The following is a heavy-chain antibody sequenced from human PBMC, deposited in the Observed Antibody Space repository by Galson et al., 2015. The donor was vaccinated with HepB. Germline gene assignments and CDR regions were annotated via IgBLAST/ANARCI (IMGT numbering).Heavy chain of an antibody. V-gene: IGHV3-7*01. CDR3: AGFLGYYDSSGPSDPSGY. CDR2: IKQDGSEK. D-gene: IGHD3-22*01. J-gene: IGHJ4*02. CDR1: GFTFSTYT. Sequence: SLRLSCAASGFTFSTYTMSWVRQAPGKGLEWVANIKQDGSEKYYVDSVKGRFTISRDNAKNSLYLQMNSLRAEDTAVYYCAGFLGYYDSSGPSDPSGYWGQGTLVTVSS.